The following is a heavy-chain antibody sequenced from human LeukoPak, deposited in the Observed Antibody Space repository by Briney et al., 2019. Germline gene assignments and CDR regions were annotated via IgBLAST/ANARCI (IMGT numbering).Heavy chain of an antibody. D-gene: IGHD2-21*01. CDR3: ARLTTCGGSCYYHDY. J-gene: IGHJ4*02. CDR2: IYYSGST. Sequence: SETLSLTCTVSGGSISSSSYYWGWIRQPPGKGLEWIGSIYYSGSTYYNPSLKSRVNISVDTSKNQFSLKLSSVTAADTAVYYCARLTTCGGSCYYHDYWGQGTLVTVSS. CDR1: GGSISSSSYY. V-gene: IGHV4-39*07.